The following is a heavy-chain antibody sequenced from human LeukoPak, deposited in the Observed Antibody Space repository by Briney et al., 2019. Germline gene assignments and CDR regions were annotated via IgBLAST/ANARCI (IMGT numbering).Heavy chain of an antibody. J-gene: IGHJ4*02. Sequence: GASVKVSCKASGYTFTGYYMHWVRQAPGQGLEWMGWINPNSGGTNYAQEFQGRVTMTRDTSISTAYMELSRLRSDDTAVYYCARVDGGYASSYYFDYWGQGTLVTVSS. D-gene: IGHD5-12*01. CDR3: ARVDGGYASSYYFDY. V-gene: IGHV1-2*02. CDR1: GYTFTGYY. CDR2: INPNSGGT.